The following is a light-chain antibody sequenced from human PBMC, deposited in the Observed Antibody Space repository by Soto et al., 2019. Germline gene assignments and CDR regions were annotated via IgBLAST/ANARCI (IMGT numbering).Light chain of an antibody. Sequence: QSALTQPPSASGSPGQSVTISCTGTSSDIGGYNYVSWYQQHPGKAPKLMIYEVTKRPSGVPDRFSGSKSGNTASLPVSGLQAEDEADYYCCSHAGSNNVGVFGGGTKVTVL. J-gene: IGLJ2*01. CDR1: SSDIGGYNY. CDR2: EVT. V-gene: IGLV2-8*01. CDR3: CSHAGSNNVGV.